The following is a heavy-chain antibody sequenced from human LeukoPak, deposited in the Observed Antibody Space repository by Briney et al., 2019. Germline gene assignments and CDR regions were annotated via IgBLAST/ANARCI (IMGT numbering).Heavy chain of an antibody. CDR3: ARPLYYGSGRSWFDP. J-gene: IGHJ5*02. Sequence: SETLSLTCTVSGYSISNGYYWGWIRRPPGKGLEWIGSIYYSGSTYYNPSLKSRVTISVDTSENQFSLKLSSVTAADTAVYYCARPLYYGSGRSWFDPWGQGTLVTVSS. CDR2: IYYSGST. CDR1: GYSISNGYY. V-gene: IGHV4-38-2*02. D-gene: IGHD3-10*01.